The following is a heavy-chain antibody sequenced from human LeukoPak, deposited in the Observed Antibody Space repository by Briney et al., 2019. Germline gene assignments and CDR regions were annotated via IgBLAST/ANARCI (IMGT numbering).Heavy chain of an antibody. CDR3: ARDSYGWHDRWDY. Sequence: GGSLRLSCAASGFTFSSYGINWVRQAPGKGLGWVSFIGTTSSYIYYADSVKGRFTISRDNAKNSVYLQMSSLRAEDTAVYYCARDSYGWHDRWDYWGQGTLVTVSS. J-gene: IGHJ4*02. D-gene: IGHD1-1*01. CDR1: GFTFSSYG. CDR2: IGTTSSYI. V-gene: IGHV3-21*01.